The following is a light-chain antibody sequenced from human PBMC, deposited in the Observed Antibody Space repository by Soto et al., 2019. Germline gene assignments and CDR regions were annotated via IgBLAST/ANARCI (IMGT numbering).Light chain of an antibody. CDR1: QRVSSNY. CDR3: QKYGSSPLT. Sequence: EIVLTQSPGILSLSPGERASISCRASQRVSSNYLAWYQQKPGQAPRLLIYGASSRATGIPDRFSGSGSGTDFTLTVSRLEPEDFAVYYCQKYGSSPLTFDGGTRVQIK. CDR2: GAS. V-gene: IGKV3-20*01. J-gene: IGKJ4*01.